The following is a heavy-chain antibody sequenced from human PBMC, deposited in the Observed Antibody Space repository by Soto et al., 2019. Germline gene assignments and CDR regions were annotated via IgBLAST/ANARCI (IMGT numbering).Heavy chain of an antibody. D-gene: IGHD3-10*01. CDR1: GFTFSSYW. CDR3: ASGYYYGSGRDYYYYGMDV. J-gene: IGHJ6*02. V-gene: IGHV3-7*05. CDR2: IKQDGSEK. Sequence: GGSLRLSCAASGFTFSSYWMSWFRQAPGKGLEWVANIKQDGSEKYYVDSVKGRFTISRDNAKNSLYLQMNSLRAEDTAVYYCASGYYYGSGRDYYYYGMDVWGQGTTVTSP.